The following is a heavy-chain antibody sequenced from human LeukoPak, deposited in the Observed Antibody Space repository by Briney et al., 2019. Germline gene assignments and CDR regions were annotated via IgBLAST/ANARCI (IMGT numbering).Heavy chain of an antibody. Sequence: GASVTLSFTAAGYTFTSYDINWVRQAPGQGLELKGWMNPNSGSTGYAQKFQGRVTMTRNTSIRTAYMELSSLRSEDTAVYHCARVPRRGDRFDPWGQGTLVTVHS. V-gene: IGHV1-8*02. CDR1: GYTFTSYD. D-gene: IGHD2-2*01. CDR2: MNPNSGST. J-gene: IGHJ5*02. CDR3: ARVPRRGDRFDP.